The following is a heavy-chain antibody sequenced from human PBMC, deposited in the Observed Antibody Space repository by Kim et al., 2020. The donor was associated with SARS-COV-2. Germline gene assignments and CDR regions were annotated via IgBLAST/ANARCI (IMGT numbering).Heavy chain of an antibody. D-gene: IGHD1-26*01. V-gene: IGHV1-46*01. Sequence: PSGGSTSYAQKFQGRVTMTRDTSTSTVYMELSSLRSEDTAVYYCARVWEYWGQGTLVTVSS. CDR2: PSGGST. CDR3: ARVWEY. J-gene: IGHJ4*02.